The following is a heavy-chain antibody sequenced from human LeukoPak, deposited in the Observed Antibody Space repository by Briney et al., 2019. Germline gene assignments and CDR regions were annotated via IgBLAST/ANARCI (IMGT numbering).Heavy chain of an antibody. D-gene: IGHD2-2*01. V-gene: IGHV3-7*01. CDR3: ARDRRYCSSTSCYRNNNFDY. CDR2: IKQDGSEK. J-gene: IGHJ4*02. CDR1: GFTFSSYW. Sequence: GGSLRLSCAASGFTFSSYWMSWVRQAPGKGLEWVANIKQDGSEKYYVDSVKGRFTISRDNAKNSLYLQMNSLRAGDTAVYYCARDRRYCSSTSCYRNNNFDYWGQGTLVTVSS.